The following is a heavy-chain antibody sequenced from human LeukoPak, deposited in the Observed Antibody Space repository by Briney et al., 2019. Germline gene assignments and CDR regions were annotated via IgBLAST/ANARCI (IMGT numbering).Heavy chain of an antibody. D-gene: IGHD1-14*01. J-gene: IGHJ6*03. V-gene: IGHV4-4*07. Sequence: SETLSLTCGSLSGYYWSWIRQPAGKGLEWIGRIYTSGSTNYNPSLKSRVTISVDTSKNQFSLKLSSVTAADTAVYYCARGTGYYYYYMDVWGKGTTVTVSS. CDR2: IYTSGST. CDR3: ARGTGYYYYYMDV. CDR1: SLSGYY.